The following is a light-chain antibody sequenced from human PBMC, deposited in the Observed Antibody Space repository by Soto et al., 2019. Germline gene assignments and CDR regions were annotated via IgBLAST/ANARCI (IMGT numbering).Light chain of an antibody. V-gene: IGKV1-5*01. CDR1: QSVSNW. CDR2: DVS. J-gene: IGKJ3*01. CDR3: QQSYITPFA. Sequence: DIQMTQSPSTLSASVGERVTITCRASQSVSNWLAWYQQKPGKAPKVLIYDVSSLDRGVPSRFSGSGSGTEFTLTIRSLQPEDFATYYCQQSYITPFAFGPGTTVDIK.